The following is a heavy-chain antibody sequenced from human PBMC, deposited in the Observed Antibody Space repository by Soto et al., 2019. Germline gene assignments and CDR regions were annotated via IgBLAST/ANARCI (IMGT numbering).Heavy chain of an antibody. J-gene: IGHJ6*02. CDR1: GYTFTELS. CDR3: ATARGCSGGSCTRRDRYYYYYGMDV. CDR2: FDPEDGET. V-gene: IGHV1-24*01. Sequence: GASVKVSCKVSGYTFTELSMHWVRQAPGKGLEWMGGFDPEDGETIYAQKFQGRVTMTEDTSTDTAYLELSRLRSEDTAVYYCATARGCSGGSCTRRDRYYYYYGMDVWGQGTTVTVSS. D-gene: IGHD2-15*01.